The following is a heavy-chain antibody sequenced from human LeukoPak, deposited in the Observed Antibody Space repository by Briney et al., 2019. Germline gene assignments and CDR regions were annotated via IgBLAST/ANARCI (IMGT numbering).Heavy chain of an antibody. Sequence: GGSLRLSCAASGFTFSGYGMHCVRQAPGKGLEWVSVIWYDGSDQYYADSVKGRFTISRDNSKNTLYLQMNSLRAEDTAVYYCTRAAYCSGGSCYGGDHWGQGTLVTVSS. V-gene: IGHV3-33*01. CDR3: TRAAYCSGGSCYGGDH. J-gene: IGHJ4*02. CDR2: IWYDGSDQ. CDR1: GFTFSGYG. D-gene: IGHD2-15*01.